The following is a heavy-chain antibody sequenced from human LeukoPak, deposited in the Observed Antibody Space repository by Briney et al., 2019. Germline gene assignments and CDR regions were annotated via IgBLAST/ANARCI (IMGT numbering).Heavy chain of an antibody. Sequence: GTSLRLSCAGSGFTFSHYGMHGVRQGRGRGLEWVAGIQSDGSYKYYEDSLKGGFTISRDNFKNILYLHMNSLRAEDTAVYSCARDVDTSNHISIFDRWGQGTLVTVSS. D-gene: IGHD3-3*02. CDR1: GFTFSHYG. CDR2: IQSDGSYK. V-gene: IGHV3-33*01. J-gene: IGHJ5*02. CDR3: ARDVDTSNHISIFDR.